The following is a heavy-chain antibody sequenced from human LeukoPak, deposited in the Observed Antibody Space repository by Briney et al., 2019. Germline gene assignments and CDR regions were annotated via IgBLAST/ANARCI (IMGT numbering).Heavy chain of an antibody. CDR3: ASGNGGYYFDY. Sequence: GGSLRLSCAASGFTFSSYWMSWVRQAPGKGLEWVANTKQDGSEKYYVDSVKGRFTISRDNAKNSLYLQMNSLRAEDTAVYYCASGNGGYYFDYWGQGTLVTVSS. CDR2: TKQDGSEK. V-gene: IGHV3-7*01. CDR1: GFTFSSYW. J-gene: IGHJ4*02. D-gene: IGHD1-1*01.